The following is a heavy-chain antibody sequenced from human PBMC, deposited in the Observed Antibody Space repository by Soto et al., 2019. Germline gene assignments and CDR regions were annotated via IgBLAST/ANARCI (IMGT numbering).Heavy chain of an antibody. Sequence: GGSLRLSCAASGFTFSDYYMSWIRQAPGKGLEWVSYISSSSSYTNYADSVKGRFTISSDNAKNSLYLQMNSLRAEDTAVYYCARDLYGGQGALDYWGQGTLVTVSS. CDR3: ARDLYGGQGALDY. J-gene: IGHJ4*02. CDR1: GFTFSDYY. V-gene: IGHV3-11*06. CDR2: ISSSSSYT. D-gene: IGHD4-17*01.